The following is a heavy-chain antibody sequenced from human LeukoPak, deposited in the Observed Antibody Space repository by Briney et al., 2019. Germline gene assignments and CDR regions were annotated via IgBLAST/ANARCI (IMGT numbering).Heavy chain of an antibody. J-gene: IGHJ5*02. CDR2: IYYSGST. Sequence: SETLSLXCTVSGGSISSYYWSWIRQPPGKGLEWIGYIYYSGSTSYNPSLNSRVTISVDTSKNQISLKRSSVTAADTAVYYCARDREGYCSGGSCYGRVYNWFDPWGQGTLVTVSS. CDR3: ARDREGYCSGGSCYGRVYNWFDP. CDR1: GGSISSYY. V-gene: IGHV4-59*01. D-gene: IGHD2-15*01.